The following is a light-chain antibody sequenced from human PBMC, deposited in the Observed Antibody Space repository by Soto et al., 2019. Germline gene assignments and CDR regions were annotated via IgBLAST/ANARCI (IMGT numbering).Light chain of an antibody. CDR2: DVY. CDR1: QSVSGY. V-gene: IGKV3-11*01. J-gene: IGKJ2*01. CDR3: QQRRTWPWT. Sequence: EIVLTQSPATLSLSPGERATLSCRAGQSVSGYLAWYQQRPGQAPRLLIYDVYNRAPGIPARFSGSGSGADFTLTISSLEPDDFAVYYCQQRRTWPWTFGQGTRLEIK.